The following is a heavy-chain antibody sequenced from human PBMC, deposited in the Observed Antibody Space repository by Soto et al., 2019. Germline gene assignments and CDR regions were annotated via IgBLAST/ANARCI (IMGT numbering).Heavy chain of an antibody. V-gene: IGHV4-30-4*02. Sequence: SETLSLTCTVSGGSISSGDYYWSWIRQPPGKGLEWIGYIYYSGSTYYNPSLKSRVTISVDTSKNQFSLKLSSVTAADTAVYYCARAIKTYYYDSSGFWFDPWGQGTLVTVSS. D-gene: IGHD3-22*01. CDR1: GGSISSGDYY. CDR3: ARAIKTYYYDSSGFWFDP. CDR2: IYYSGST. J-gene: IGHJ5*02.